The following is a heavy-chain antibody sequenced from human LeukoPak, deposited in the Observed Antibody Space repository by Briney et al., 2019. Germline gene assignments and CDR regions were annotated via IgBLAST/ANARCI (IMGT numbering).Heavy chain of an antibody. CDR3: AKDPDSGSNEGC. Sequence: GGSLRLSCAASGFTFSSYAMSWVRQVPGKGLEWVSAISGSGGSTYYADSVKGRFTISRDNSKNTLYLQMNSLRAEDTAVYYCAKDPDSGSNEGCWGQGTLVTVSS. J-gene: IGHJ4*02. D-gene: IGHD1-26*01. CDR2: ISGSGGST. V-gene: IGHV3-23*01. CDR1: GFTFSSYA.